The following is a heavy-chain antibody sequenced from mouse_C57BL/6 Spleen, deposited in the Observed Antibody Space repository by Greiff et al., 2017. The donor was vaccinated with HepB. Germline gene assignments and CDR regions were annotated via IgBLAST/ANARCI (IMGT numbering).Heavy chain of an antibody. D-gene: IGHD2-4*01. Sequence: DVHLVESGGGLVQPKGSLKLSCAASGFTFNTYAMHWVRQAPGKGLEWVARIRSKSSNYATYYADSVKDRFTISRDDSQSMLYLQMNNLKTEDTAMYYCVRDQGTIYYDPSYWYFDVWGTGTTVTVSS. CDR2: IRSKSSNYAT. CDR1: GFTFNTYA. CDR3: VRDQGTIYYDPSYWYFDV. J-gene: IGHJ1*03. V-gene: IGHV10-3*01.